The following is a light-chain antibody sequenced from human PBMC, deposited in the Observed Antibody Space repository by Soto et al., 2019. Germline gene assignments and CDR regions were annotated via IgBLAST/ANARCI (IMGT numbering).Light chain of an antibody. CDR1: RSVTTN. J-gene: IGKJ1*01. CDR3: QQYDNWPPWT. Sequence: EIVMTQSPGTLSVSPGERATLSCRASRSVTTNLAWYQQKPGQAPRLLIYEASIRATGIPARFSGSGSGTEFTHTISSLQSEDFALYYCQQYDNWPPWTFGQGTKVEIK. V-gene: IGKV3-15*01. CDR2: EAS.